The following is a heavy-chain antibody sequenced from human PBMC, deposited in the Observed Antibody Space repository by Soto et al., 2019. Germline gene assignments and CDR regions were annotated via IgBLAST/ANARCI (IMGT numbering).Heavy chain of an antibody. J-gene: IGHJ6*02. V-gene: IGHV3-43*01. CDR3: AKDVSWVRGVIGLGDYYYGMDV. Sequence: GGSLRLSCAASGFTFDDYTMHWVRQAPGKGLEWVSLISWDGGSTYYADSVKGRFTISRDNSKNSLYLQMNSLRTEDTALYYCAKDVSWVRGVIGLGDYYYGMDVWGQGTTVTVSS. CDR1: GFTFDDYT. CDR2: ISWDGGST. D-gene: IGHD3-10*01.